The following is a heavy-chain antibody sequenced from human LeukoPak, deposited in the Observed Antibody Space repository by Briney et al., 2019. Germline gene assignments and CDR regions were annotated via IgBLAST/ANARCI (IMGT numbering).Heavy chain of an antibody. D-gene: IGHD3-3*01. V-gene: IGHV3-7*03. CDR3: ARDQYDTWSRRGNFDS. CDR1: GFTVSSNY. Sequence: GGSLRLSCAASGFTVSSNYMSWVRQAPGKGLEWVTNIKLDGSEKNYVDSVKGRFTISRDNTKNSLYLQMNSLRAEDTAVFYCARDQYDTWSRRGNFDSWGQGTLVIVSS. CDR2: IKLDGSEK. J-gene: IGHJ5*01.